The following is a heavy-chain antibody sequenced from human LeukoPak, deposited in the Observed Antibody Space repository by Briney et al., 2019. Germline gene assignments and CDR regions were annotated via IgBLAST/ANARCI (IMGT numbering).Heavy chain of an antibody. D-gene: IGHD6-13*01. CDR2: IYYSGST. V-gene: IGHV4-39*07. CDR1: GGSVSDSTYY. J-gene: IGHJ4*02. CDR3: ARLIAAGQPDY. Sequence: SETLSLTCTVSGGSVSDSTYYWGWIRQPPGKGLEWIGTIYYSGSTYYNPSLESRVTISVDTSKNQFSLKLSSIIAADTAVYYCARLIAAGQPDYWGQGTLVTVSS.